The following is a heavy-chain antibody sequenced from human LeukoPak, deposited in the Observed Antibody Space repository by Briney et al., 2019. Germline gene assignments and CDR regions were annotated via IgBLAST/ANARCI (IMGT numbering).Heavy chain of an antibody. Sequence: GGPLRLSCAASGLTFSIYWMHWLRQARGKGLVWVSRINRDGSSTSYADSVQGRFTISRDNSKNTLYLQMNSLRAEDTAVYYCARTARPRGQWLFFHWGQGTLVTVSS. CDR3: ARTARPRGQWLFFH. J-gene: IGHJ4*02. CDR2: INRDGSST. D-gene: IGHD6-19*01. CDR1: GLTFSIYW. V-gene: IGHV3-74*01.